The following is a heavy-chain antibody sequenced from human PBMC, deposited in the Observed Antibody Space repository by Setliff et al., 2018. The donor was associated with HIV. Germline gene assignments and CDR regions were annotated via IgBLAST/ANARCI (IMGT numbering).Heavy chain of an antibody. CDR1: GGTSSTHA. J-gene: IGHJ3*02. V-gene: IGHV1-69*10. CDR2: IISILEIT. Sequence: SVMVSCKASGGTSSTHAMNWVRQAPGQGLEWMGQIISILEITDYAQKFQGRLTITADEPTNTIYMELSGLRSEDTAVYYCAGPRGDEAFDIWGQGTMVTVSS. D-gene: IGHD3-10*01. CDR3: AGPRGDEAFDI.